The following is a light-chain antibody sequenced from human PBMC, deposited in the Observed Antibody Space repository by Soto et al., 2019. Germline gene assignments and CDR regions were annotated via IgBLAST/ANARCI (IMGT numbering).Light chain of an antibody. CDR2: EVS. J-gene: IGLJ2*01. Sequence: QSALTQPPSASGSPGQSVTISCTGTSSDVGGYNYVSWYQQHPGKAPKLMIYEVSQRPSGVPARFSGSKSGNTASLTVSGLQAEDEADYYCSSYAGSNIVVFGGGTKLTVL. CDR1: SSDVGGYNY. V-gene: IGLV2-8*01. CDR3: SSYAGSNIVV.